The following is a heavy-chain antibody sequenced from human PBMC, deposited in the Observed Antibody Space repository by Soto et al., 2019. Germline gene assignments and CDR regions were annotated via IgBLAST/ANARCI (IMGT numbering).Heavy chain of an antibody. CDR3: ASRIDHDAFDI. CDR2: IKQDGSEK. J-gene: IGHJ3*02. Sequence: PGGSLRLSCAASGFTFSSYWMSWVRQAPGKGLEWVANIKQDGSEKYYVDSVKGRFTISRHNAKNPLYLQMNSLRAEDTAVYYCASRIDHDAFDIRGQGTMVTVSS. V-gene: IGHV3-7*01. CDR1: GFTFSSYW.